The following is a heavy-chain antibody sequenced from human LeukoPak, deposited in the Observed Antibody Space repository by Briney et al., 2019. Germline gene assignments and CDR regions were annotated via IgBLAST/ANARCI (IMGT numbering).Heavy chain of an antibody. V-gene: IGHV3-15*07. D-gene: IGHD5-18*01. CDR1: GFTFSNAW. J-gene: IGHJ4*02. CDR3: TGRGYSYGYMVYFDH. Sequence: GGSLRLSCAASGFTFSNAWMNWVRQAPGKGLEWVGRIKSKTDGGTTDYAAPVKGRFTISRDDSKNTLYLQMNSLKTEDTAVYYCTGRGYSYGYMVYFDHWGQGTLVTVSS. CDR2: IKSKTDGGTT.